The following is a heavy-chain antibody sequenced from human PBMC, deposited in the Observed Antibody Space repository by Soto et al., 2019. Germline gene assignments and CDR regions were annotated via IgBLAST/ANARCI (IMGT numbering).Heavy chain of an antibody. D-gene: IGHD2-8*02. Sequence: QVQLQESGPGLVKPSETLSLTCTVSGGSISGYYWSWIRQPPGKGLEWIGYIYYSGTTNYDPSLMSRVTMSVDTSKNQFSLKLSSVTAADTAVYYCARLTGGTYLSFYYYIGVWGKGTTVTVSS. CDR2: IYYSGTT. CDR1: GGSISGYY. J-gene: IGHJ6*03. V-gene: IGHV4-59*01. CDR3: ARLTGGTYLSFYYYIGV.